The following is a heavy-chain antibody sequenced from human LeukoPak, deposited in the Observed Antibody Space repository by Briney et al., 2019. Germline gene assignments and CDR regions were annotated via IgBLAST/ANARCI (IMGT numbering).Heavy chain of an antibody. J-gene: IGHJ4*02. CDR2: ILSSGST. CDR1: GGSLNNYY. CDR3: VRGIAAAGLYFDY. Sequence: SETLSLTCTVSGGSLNNYYWSWIRQPPGKGLEWIGYILSSGSTNYNPSVKSRVTISVDTSKNQFSLRLRSVTAADTAVYYFVRGIAAAGLYFDYWGQGTLVTVSS. D-gene: IGHD6-13*01. V-gene: IGHV4-59*01.